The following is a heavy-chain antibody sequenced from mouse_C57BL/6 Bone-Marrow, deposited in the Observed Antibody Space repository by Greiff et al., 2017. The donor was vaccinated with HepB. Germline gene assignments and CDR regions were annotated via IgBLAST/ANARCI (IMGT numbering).Heavy chain of an antibody. Sequence: EVQRVESGGGLVKPGGSLKLSCAASGFTFSDYGMHWVRQAPEKGLEWVAYISSGSSTIYYADTVKCRFTISRDNAKNTLFLQMTSLRSEDTAMYYCAGEGVITTVVAPFAYWGQGTLVTVSA. CDR3: AGEGVITTVVAPFAY. CDR2: ISSGSSTI. J-gene: IGHJ3*01. D-gene: IGHD1-1*01. CDR1: GFTFSDYG. V-gene: IGHV5-17*01.